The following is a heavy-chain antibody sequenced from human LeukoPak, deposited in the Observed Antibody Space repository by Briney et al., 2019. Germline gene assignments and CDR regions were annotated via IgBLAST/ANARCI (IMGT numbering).Heavy chain of an antibody. CDR1: GGSISSSNYY. CDR2: IYYSGST. CDR3: AREKGDSSGYYYGLDAFDI. J-gene: IGHJ3*02. D-gene: IGHD3-22*01. Sequence: SETLSLTCTVSGGSISSSNYYWGWIRQPPGKGLEWIGSIYYSGSTYYNPSLKSRVTISVDTSKNQFSLKLSSVTAADTAVYYCAREKGDSSGYYYGLDAFDIWGQGTMVTVSS. V-gene: IGHV4-39*07.